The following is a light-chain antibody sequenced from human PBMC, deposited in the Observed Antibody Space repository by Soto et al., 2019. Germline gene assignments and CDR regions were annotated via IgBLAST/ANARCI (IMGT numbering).Light chain of an antibody. V-gene: IGLV2-14*01. CDR2: DVS. CDR3: SSYTSSSTRV. Sequence: QSALTQPASVSGSPGQSITISCTGTSSDVGGYNYVSWYQQHPGKAPKLMIYDVSNRPSGVSNRFSGSKSANTASLTISVLQAEDEADYYCSSYTSSSTRVFGTGTKLTVL. CDR1: SSDVGGYNY. J-gene: IGLJ1*01.